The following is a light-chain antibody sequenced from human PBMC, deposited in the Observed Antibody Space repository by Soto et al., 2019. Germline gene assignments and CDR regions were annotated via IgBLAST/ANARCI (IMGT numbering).Light chain of an antibody. CDR3: SSYAGSKGLV. V-gene: IGLV2-8*01. J-gene: IGLJ2*01. CDR1: SSDVGGYNY. Sequence: QSALTQPPSASGSPGQSVTISCTGTSSDVGGYNYVSWYQQHPGKAPKLMIYEVSKRPSGVPDRFSGSKSGNTASLTVSGPQAEDEADYYCSSYAGSKGLVFGGGTKLTVL. CDR2: EVS.